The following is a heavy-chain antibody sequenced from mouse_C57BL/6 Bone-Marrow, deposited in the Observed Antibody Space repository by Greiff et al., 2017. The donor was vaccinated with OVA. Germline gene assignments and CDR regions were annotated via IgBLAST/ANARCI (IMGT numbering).Heavy chain of an antibody. J-gene: IGHJ2*01. Sequence: QVQLQQPGAELVKPGASVKLSCKASGYTFTSYWMHWVQQRPGQGLEWIGMIHPNSGSTNYNEKFKSKATLTVDNSSRTAYMQLRSLTSEDEAVYYWAKFRDRGSSYWGQGTTLTVSS. D-gene: IGHD1-1*01. CDR1: GYTFTSYW. CDR2: IHPNSGST. V-gene: IGHV1-64*01. CDR3: AKFRDRGSSY.